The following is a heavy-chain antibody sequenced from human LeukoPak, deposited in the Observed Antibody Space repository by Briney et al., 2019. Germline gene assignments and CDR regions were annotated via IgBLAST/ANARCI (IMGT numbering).Heavy chain of an antibody. V-gene: IGHV3-30*18. CDR3: AKDLNGSGAPDY. D-gene: IGHD3-10*01. J-gene: IGHJ4*02. Sequence: PGGSLRLSCAASGFTFSSYGMHWVRQAPGKGLEWVAVISYDGSNKYYADSVKGRFTISRDNSKNTLYLQMNSLRAEDTAVYYCAKDLNGSGAPDYWGQGTLVTVSS. CDR2: ISYDGSNK. CDR1: GFTFSSYG.